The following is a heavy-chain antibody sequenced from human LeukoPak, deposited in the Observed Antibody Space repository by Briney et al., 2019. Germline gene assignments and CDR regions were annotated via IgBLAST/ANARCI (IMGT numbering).Heavy chain of an antibody. CDR2: IKQDGSEK. D-gene: IGHD2-8*01. Sequence: GGSLRLACAASGFTFSSYWMSWVRQAPGKGLEWVANIKQDGSEKYYVDSVEGRFTISRDNAKNSLYLQMNSLRAEDTAVYYCASPFCTNGVCPNWFDPWGQGTLVTVSS. V-gene: IGHV3-7*01. CDR3: ASPFCTNGVCPNWFDP. J-gene: IGHJ5*02. CDR1: GFTFSSYW.